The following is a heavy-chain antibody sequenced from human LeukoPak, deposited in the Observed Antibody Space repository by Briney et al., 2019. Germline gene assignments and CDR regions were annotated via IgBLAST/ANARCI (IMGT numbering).Heavy chain of an antibody. D-gene: IGHD6-19*01. CDR1: GYTFTSYD. Sequence: KVSCKASGYTFTSYDINWVRQATGQGLEWMGIIYPVDSKTRYSPSFQGQVTISADKSISTAYLQWSSLSDTDTAMYYCARHSSVAGTSGCFDSWGQGTLVTVSS. CDR2: IYPVDSKT. J-gene: IGHJ5*01. CDR3: ARHSSVAGTSGCFDS. V-gene: IGHV5-51*01.